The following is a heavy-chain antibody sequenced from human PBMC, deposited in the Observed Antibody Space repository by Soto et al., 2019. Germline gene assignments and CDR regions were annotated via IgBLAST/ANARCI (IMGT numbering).Heavy chain of an antibody. CDR2: MNPNSGNT. CDR1: GYTFTSYD. D-gene: IGHD3-22*01. Sequence: ASVKVSCKASGYTFTSYDINWVRQATGQGLEWMGWMNPNSGNTGYAQKFQGRVTMTRNTSISTAYMELSSLRSEDTAVYYCARDDSLYYYDSSGYRVWGQGTTVTVSS. J-gene: IGHJ6*02. V-gene: IGHV1-8*01. CDR3: ARDDSLYYYDSSGYRV.